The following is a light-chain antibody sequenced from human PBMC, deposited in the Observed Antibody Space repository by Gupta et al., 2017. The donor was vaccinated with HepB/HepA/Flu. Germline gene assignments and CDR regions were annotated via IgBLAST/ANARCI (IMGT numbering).Light chain of an antibody. CDR1: QNVGDR. CDR2: EAS. Sequence: GDRVTITCRASQNVGDRLAWYQQKPGEAPKLLIYEASNLQGGVSSRFSGSGSGTEFTLTISSRQPDDFATYYCQQYNSYSPYTFGQGTKLEIK. CDR3: QQYNSYSPYT. J-gene: IGKJ2*01. V-gene: IGKV1-5*03.